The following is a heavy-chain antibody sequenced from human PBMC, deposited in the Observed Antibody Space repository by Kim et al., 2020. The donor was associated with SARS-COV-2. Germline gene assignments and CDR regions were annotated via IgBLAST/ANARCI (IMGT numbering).Heavy chain of an antibody. CDR3: ARPEADSSGYYTDAFEI. V-gene: IGHV5-51*01. CDR1: GYSFMSYW. CDR2: IYPGDSDT. Sequence: GESLKISCKGSGYSFMSYWIGWVRQMPGKGLEWMGIIYPGDSDTRYSPSFQGQVTISADKSISTAYLQWSSLKASAIAMYYCARPEADSSGYYTDAFEIWGQGTMVTVSS. D-gene: IGHD3-22*01. J-gene: IGHJ3*02.